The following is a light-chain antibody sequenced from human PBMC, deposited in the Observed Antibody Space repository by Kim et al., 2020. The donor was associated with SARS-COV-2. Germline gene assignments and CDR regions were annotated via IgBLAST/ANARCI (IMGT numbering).Light chain of an antibody. CDR3: SSYAGSNVV. J-gene: IGLJ2*01. CDR2: EVN. Sequence: PGQSVTISCTGTSSDVGAHNYVSWYQHHPGKAPKLLIYEVNKRPSGVPDRFSGSKSANTASLTVSGLQAEDEADYYCSSYAGSNVVFGGGTQLTVL. V-gene: IGLV2-8*01. CDR1: SSDVGAHNY.